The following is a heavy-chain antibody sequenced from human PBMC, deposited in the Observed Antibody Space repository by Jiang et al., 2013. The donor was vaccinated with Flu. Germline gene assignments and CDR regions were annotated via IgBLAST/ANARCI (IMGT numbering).Heavy chain of an antibody. CDR1: GYSFTNWW. V-gene: IGHV5-51*01. J-gene: IGHJ4*02. CDR2: IWPSDSDT. CDR3: ARHIQSSKWSYFDY. D-gene: IGHD2-15*01. Sequence: GAEVKARGVSEISCKGSGYSFTNWWIGWVRLMPGKGLEWMGIIWPSDSDTKYSPTFQGQVTISVDKSTSTAYLQWSSLRASDTAIYYCARHIQSSKWSYFDYWGQGTLVTVSS.